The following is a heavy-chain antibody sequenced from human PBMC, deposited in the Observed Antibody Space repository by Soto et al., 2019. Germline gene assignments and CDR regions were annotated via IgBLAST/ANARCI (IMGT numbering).Heavy chain of an antibody. CDR1: GFTFSSYA. CDR3: ARSIPDQPGDDAFDI. J-gene: IGHJ3*02. Sequence: QVQLVESGGGVVQPGRSLRLSCAASGFTFSSYAMHWVRQAPGKGLEWVAVISYDGSNKYYADSVKGRFTISRDNSKNTLYLQMNSLRAEDTAVYYCARSIPDQPGDDAFDIWGQGTVVTVSS. V-gene: IGHV3-30-3*01. CDR2: ISYDGSNK. D-gene: IGHD2-21*01.